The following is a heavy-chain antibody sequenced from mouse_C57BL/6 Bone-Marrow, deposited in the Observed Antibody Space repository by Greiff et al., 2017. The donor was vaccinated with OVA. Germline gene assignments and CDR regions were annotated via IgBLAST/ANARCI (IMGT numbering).Heavy chain of an antibody. CDR1: GYTFTSYW. CDR3: ARSIVTSYYAMDY. J-gene: IGHJ4*01. D-gene: IGHD2-5*01. CDR2: IYPSDSET. V-gene: IGHV1-61*01. Sequence: QVQLQQPGAELVRPGSSVKLSCKASGYTFTSYWMDWVKQRPGQGLEWIGNIYPSDSETHYNQKFKDKATLTVDKSSRTAYMQLSSLTSEDSAVYYCARSIVTSYYAMDYWGQGTSVTVSS.